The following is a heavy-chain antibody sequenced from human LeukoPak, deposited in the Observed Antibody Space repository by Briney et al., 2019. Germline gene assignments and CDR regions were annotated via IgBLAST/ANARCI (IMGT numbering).Heavy chain of an antibody. V-gene: IGHV1-18*01. CDR1: GYTFTSYG. Sequence: ASVKVSCKASGYTFTSYGISWVRQAPGQGLEWMGWISGYNGNTNYAQKLQGRVTMTTDTSTSTVYMELRSLRSDDTAMYYCARKGSISPEDYWGQGTLVTVSS. D-gene: IGHD6-6*01. J-gene: IGHJ4*02. CDR3: ARKGSISPEDY. CDR2: ISGYNGNT.